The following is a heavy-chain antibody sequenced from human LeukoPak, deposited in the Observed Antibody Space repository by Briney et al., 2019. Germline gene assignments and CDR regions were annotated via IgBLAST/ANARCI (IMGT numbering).Heavy chain of an antibody. D-gene: IGHD4-17*01. CDR1: GFTFSSYA. Sequence: GGSLRLSCAASGFTFSSYAMSWVRQAPGKGPEWVANIKQDGSEKYYVDSVKGRFTISRDNAETSLHLQMNSLRAEDTAVYYCARGGNHGDYWYFDLWGRGTLVTVSS. CDR3: ARGGNHGDYWYFDL. J-gene: IGHJ2*01. CDR2: IKQDGSEK. V-gene: IGHV3-7*01.